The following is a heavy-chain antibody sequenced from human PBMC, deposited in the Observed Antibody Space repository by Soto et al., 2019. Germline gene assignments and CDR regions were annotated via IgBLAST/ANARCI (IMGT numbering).Heavy chain of an antibody. CDR2: ISGSGGST. J-gene: IGHJ3*02. V-gene: IGHV3-23*01. CDR3: AKDSWAAYCGGDCYSGRYDAFDI. D-gene: IGHD2-21*02. CDR1: GFTFSSYA. Sequence: GGSLRLSCAASGFTFSSYAMSWVRQAPGKGLEWVSAISGSGGSTYYADSVKGRFTNSRDNSKNTLYLQMNSLRAEDTAVYYCAKDSWAAYCGGDCYSGRYDAFDIWGQGTMVTVSS.